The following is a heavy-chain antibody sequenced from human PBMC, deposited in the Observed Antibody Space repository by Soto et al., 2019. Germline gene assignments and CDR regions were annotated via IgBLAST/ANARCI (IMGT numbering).Heavy chain of an antibody. CDR2: IYYSGST. J-gene: IGHJ3*02. Sequence: PSETLSLTCTVPVGSISSYYWRLIRQPPGKGLEWIGYIYYSGSTNYNPSLKIRVTISEDTSKNQCSLKLSSVTAADRAVYYCARGISLGGHDAFDIWGQGTMVT. V-gene: IGHV4-59*01. D-gene: IGHD3-16*01. CDR3: ARGISLGGHDAFDI. CDR1: VGSISSYY.